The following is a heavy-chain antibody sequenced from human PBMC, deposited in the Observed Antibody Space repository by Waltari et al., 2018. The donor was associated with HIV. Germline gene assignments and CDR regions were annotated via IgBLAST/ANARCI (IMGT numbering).Heavy chain of an antibody. Sequence: QVQLVQSGDEVKKPGASVKVSCTTSGYTFTNYGITWVRQAPGQGLGWMGWISAYNGNTNFAQRFQGRVTMTTDTSTSTAYMELRSLRSDDTAVFYCARVQLIMVTFGGDFAPQFFEYWGQGTLVTVSS. D-gene: IGHD3-16*01. CDR1: GYTFTNYG. CDR3: ARVQLIMVTFGGDFAPQFFEY. J-gene: IGHJ4*02. CDR2: ISAYNGNT. V-gene: IGHV1-18*01.